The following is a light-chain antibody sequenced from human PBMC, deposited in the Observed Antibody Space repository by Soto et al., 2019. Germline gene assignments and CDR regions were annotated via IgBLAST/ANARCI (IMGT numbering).Light chain of an antibody. CDR1: QSIGNY. J-gene: IGKJ4*01. CDR3: QNRVHGVT. Sequence: EIVLTQSPATLSLSLGERATLSCRASQSIGNYLGWYQQRPGQAPRLLMSDVSRRATGIPARFSGSGSGTDFTLTISSLEPEDVAVYYCQNRVHGVTFGGGTKVEIK. V-gene: IGKV3-11*01. CDR2: DVS.